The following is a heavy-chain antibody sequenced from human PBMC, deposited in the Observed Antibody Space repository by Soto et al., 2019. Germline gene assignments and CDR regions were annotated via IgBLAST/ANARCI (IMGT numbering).Heavy chain of an antibody. D-gene: IGHD3-10*01. CDR2: IIPFLGVT. CDR3: ARDWESTVSTWAFGAF. Sequence: QVQLVQSGAEVKKPGSSVKVSCKASGGTFSPYTVNWVRQAPGQGRECMGRIIPFLGVTNYAQKFQARVTLTADTSTTTAYMELSGLRFEDTAVYYCARDWESTVSTWAFGAFWGRGTLVTFSS. CDR1: GGTFSPYT. V-gene: IGHV1-69*08. J-gene: IGHJ4*02.